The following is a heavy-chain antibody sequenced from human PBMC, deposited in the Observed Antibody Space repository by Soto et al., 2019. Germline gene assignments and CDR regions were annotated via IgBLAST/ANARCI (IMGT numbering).Heavy chain of an antibody. D-gene: IGHD1-7*01. J-gene: IGHJ5*02. CDR1: GGTFSSYT. CDR2: IIPILGIA. CDR3: VRAGWTGTTGMLTWFDP. Sequence: QVQLVQSGAEVKKPGSSVKVSCKASGGTFSSYTISWVRQAPGQGLEWMGRIIPILGIANYAQKFQGRVTITADKSTSTAYMELSSLRSEDTAVYYCVRAGWTGTTGMLTWFDPWGQGTLVTVSS. V-gene: IGHV1-69*02.